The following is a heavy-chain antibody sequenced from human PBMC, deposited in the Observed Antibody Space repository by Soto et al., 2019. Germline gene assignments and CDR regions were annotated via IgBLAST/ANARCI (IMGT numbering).Heavy chain of an antibody. CDR1: GFAFSDAW. CDR3: TTGALLQVGVGH. V-gene: IGHV3-15*07. J-gene: IGHJ4*02. D-gene: IGHD2-15*01. Sequence: DVQLVEAGGGLVKPGGSLRLSCAASGFAFSDAWMIWVRQSPREGLEWVGRIKRKIDSETVDLAAAVKGRFTMSREDSKNTPYLQMNSLTSEDTAVYYCTTGALLQVGVGHWGQGTLVTVSS. CDR2: IKRKIDSETV.